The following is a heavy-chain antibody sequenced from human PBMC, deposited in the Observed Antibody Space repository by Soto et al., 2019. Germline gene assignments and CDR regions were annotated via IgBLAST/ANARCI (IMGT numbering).Heavy chain of an antibody. V-gene: IGHV1-69*01. CDR2: IIPIFGTA. Sequence: QVQLVQSGAEVKKPGSSVKVSCKASGGTFSSYAISWVRQAPGQGLEWMGGIIPIFGTANYAQKFQGRVTITAEEPPSTACMEVSSLRAEDTAVDYCASQKDCRGAFDIWGQGPMVAVSS. J-gene: IGHJ3*02. CDR3: ASQKDCRGAFDI. CDR1: GGTFSSYA. D-gene: IGHD2-21*02.